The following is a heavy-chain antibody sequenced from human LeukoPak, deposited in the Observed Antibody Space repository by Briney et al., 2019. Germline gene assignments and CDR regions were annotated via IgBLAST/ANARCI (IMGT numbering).Heavy chain of an antibody. CDR3: AKDSYSKGDY. J-gene: IGHJ4*02. CDR2: ISYDGSNK. D-gene: IGHD5-18*01. V-gene: IGHV3-30-3*01. Sequence: PGGSLRLSRAASGFTFSSYAMHWVRQAPGKGLEWVAVISYDGSNKYYADSVKGRFTISRDNAKNSLYLQMNSLRAEDTGVYYCAKDSYSKGDYWGQGVLVTVSS. CDR1: GFTFSSYA.